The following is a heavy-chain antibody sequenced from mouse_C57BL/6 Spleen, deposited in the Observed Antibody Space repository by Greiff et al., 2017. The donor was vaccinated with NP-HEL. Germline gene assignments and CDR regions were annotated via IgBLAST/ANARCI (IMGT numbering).Heavy chain of an antibody. CDR3: ARITTVVATGDAMDY. Sequence: QVQLQQPGAELVKPGASVKMSCKASGYTFTSYWITWVKQRPGQGLEWIGDIYPGSGSTNYNEKFKSKAPLTVDTSSSTAYMQLSSLTSEDSAVYYCARITTVVATGDAMDYWGQGTSVTVSS. J-gene: IGHJ4*01. D-gene: IGHD1-1*01. CDR1: GYTFTSYW. V-gene: IGHV1-55*01. CDR2: IYPGSGST.